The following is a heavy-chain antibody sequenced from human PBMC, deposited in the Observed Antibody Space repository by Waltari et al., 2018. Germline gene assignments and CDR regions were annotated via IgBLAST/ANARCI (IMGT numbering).Heavy chain of an antibody. J-gene: IGHJ4*02. Sequence: VQLVESGGGVVQPGRSLSLSCAASGFTFSRFGMHWGRKAPGKGLEWVAVIWHDGSNEYYVDSVKGRFTISRDNSKNTLYLQMNSLRAEDSAVYYCASQSTTLFDYWGQGTLVTVSS. CDR1: GFTFSRFG. D-gene: IGHD2-15*01. CDR3: ASQSTTLFDY. V-gene: IGHV3-33*01. CDR2: IWHDGSNE.